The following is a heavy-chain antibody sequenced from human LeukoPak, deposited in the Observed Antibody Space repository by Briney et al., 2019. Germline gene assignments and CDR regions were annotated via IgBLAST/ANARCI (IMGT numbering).Heavy chain of an antibody. D-gene: IGHD3-10*01. J-gene: IGHJ4*02. V-gene: IGHV3-23*01. CDR3: AGHLWFGESWYFDY. CDR2: ISGSGGST. Sequence: PGRSLRLSWPAAGFTFSSYAMSWVRQAPGKGLEWVSAISGSGGSTYYADSVKGRFTISRDNSKHTLYLQMNSLRAEDTAVYYCAGHLWFGESWYFDYWGQGTLVTVSS. CDR1: GFTFSSYA.